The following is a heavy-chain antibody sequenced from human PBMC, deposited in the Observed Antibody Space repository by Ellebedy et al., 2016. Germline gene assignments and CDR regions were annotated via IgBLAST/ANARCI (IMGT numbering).Heavy chain of an antibody. Sequence: ASVKVSCXASGYTFTSYGISWVRQAPGQGLEWMGWISAYNGNTNYAQKLQGRVTMTTDTSTSTAYMELSSLRSEDTAVYYCARGEITGTTSMVNYYYYYMDVWGKGTTVTVSS. CDR3: ARGEITGTTSMVNYYYYYMDV. D-gene: IGHD1-20*01. V-gene: IGHV1-18*01. J-gene: IGHJ6*03. CDR1: GYTFTSYG. CDR2: ISAYNGNT.